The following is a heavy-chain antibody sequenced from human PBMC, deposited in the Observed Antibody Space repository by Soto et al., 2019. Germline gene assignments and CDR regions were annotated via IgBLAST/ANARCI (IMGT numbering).Heavy chain of an antibody. CDR2: ISAGSGIA. CDR3: ARDVSSALDY. Sequence: ASVKVSCKASGYTFTSNTIHWLRQAPGQRPEWVGWISAGSGIAKYSQKSQGRVSITRDTSASTAYMELSGLASEDTAVYYCARDVSSALDYWGPG. J-gene: IGHJ4*01. CDR1: GYTFTSNT. D-gene: IGHD6-6*01. V-gene: IGHV1-3*01.